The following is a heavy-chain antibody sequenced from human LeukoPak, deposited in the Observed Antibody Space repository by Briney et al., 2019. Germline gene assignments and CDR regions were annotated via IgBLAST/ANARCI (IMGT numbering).Heavy chain of an antibody. CDR3: AGEGPIAVAGTFDF. CDR1: GFKFSDYY. D-gene: IGHD6-19*01. Sequence: GGSLRLSCAASGFKFSDYYMSWIRQAPGKGLEWLAYISIGGSTIYYADSVKGRFTISRDNAKNSLFLQMNSLRVDDTAVYFCAGEGPIAVAGTFDFWGQGTLVTVSS. J-gene: IGHJ4*02. V-gene: IGHV3-11*01. CDR2: ISIGGSTI.